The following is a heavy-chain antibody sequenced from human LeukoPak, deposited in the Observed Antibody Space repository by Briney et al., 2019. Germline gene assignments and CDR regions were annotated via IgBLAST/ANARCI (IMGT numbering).Heavy chain of an antibody. CDR2: IYSGGST. Sequence: GGSLRLSCAASGFTVSSNYMSWVRQAPGKGLEWVSLIYSGGSTYYADSVKGRFTISRDNAKNTLYLQMNSLRAEDTAMYYCARASNYFDSRGLHWFDPWGQGTLVTVSS. D-gene: IGHD3-22*01. V-gene: IGHV3-53*01. J-gene: IGHJ5*02. CDR1: GFTVSSNY. CDR3: ARASNYFDSRGLHWFDP.